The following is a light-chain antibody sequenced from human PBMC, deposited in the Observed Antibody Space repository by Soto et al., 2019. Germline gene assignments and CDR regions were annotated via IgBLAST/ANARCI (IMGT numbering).Light chain of an antibody. J-gene: IGLJ1*01. CDR1: SSDVGGYDY. CDR3: SSHTSGSTRV. V-gene: IGLV2-14*01. Sequence: LTQPASVSGSPGQSIAISCTGTSSDVGGYDYVSWYQQQPDKAPKLMIYEVTKRPSGVSNRFSGSKSGNTASLAISGLQSEDEADYYCSSHTSGSTRVFGTGTKVTVL. CDR2: EVT.